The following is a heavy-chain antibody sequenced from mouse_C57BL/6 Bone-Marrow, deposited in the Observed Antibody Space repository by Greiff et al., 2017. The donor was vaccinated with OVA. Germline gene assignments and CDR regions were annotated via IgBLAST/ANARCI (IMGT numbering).Heavy chain of an antibody. Sequence: VQLQQSGPVLVKPGASVKMSCKASGYTFTDYYMNWVKQSHGKSLEWIGVINPYNGGTSYNQKFKGKATLTVDKSSSTAYMELNSLTSEDSAVYYCARSRSGKGLWYFDVWGTGTTVTVSS. CDR1: GYTFTDYY. V-gene: IGHV1-19*01. D-gene: IGHD1-3*01. J-gene: IGHJ1*03. CDR2: INPYNGGT. CDR3: ARSRSGKGLWYFDV.